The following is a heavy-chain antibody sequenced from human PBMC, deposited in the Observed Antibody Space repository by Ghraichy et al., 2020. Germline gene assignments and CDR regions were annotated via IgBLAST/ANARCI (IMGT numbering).Heavy chain of an antibody. CDR3: ARDASNAVNGLFYGVDV. V-gene: IGHV4-59*01. Sequence: IGQISYGGRTNYNPSLKSRLTISVDTSTKQFSMKLTSVTAADTAVYYCARDASNAVNGLFYGVDVWGRGTTGTFSS. CDR2: ISYGGRT. J-gene: IGHJ6*02. D-gene: IGHD1-1*01.